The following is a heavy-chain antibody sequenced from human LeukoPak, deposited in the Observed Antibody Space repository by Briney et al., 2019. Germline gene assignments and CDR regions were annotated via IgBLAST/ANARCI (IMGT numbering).Heavy chain of an antibody. D-gene: IGHD3-9*01. Sequence: ASVKVSCKASGYTFTSYDINWVRQATGQGLEWMGWMNPNSGNTGYEQTFQGRITMTTNTSISTAYMELSSLRSEDPAVYYCARYDDILSGYYPWDYYYYHGMDVWGQGTTVTVSS. J-gene: IGHJ6*02. CDR3: ARYDDILSGYYPWDYYYYHGMDV. CDR1: GYTFTSYD. CDR2: MNPNSGNT. V-gene: IGHV1-8*01.